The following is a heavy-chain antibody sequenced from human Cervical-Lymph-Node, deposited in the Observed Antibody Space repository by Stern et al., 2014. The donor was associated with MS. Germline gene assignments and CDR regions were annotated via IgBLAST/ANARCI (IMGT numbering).Heavy chain of an antibody. CDR2: IDDSGTP. D-gene: IGHD5-18*01. J-gene: IGHJ4*02. Sequence: QLQLQESGPGLVKPSETLSLTCTVSGDSSNSPFWSWIRQSPGKGLEWIGFIDDSGTPNYNPSLKSRVTLSMDRSKNQFSLKMTSVTAADTAVYYCATHTSSGYTYFDYWGQGILVTVSS. CDR1: GDSSNSPF. CDR3: ATHTSSGYTYFDY. V-gene: IGHV4-59*08.